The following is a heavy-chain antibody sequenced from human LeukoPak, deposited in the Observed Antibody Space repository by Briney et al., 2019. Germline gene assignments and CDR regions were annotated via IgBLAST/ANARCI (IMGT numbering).Heavy chain of an antibody. D-gene: IGHD3-22*01. J-gene: IGHJ3*01. CDR2: FSGSGGHA. V-gene: IGHV3-23*01. CDR3: AKGRRTFIVVVIDAFDV. CDR1: GFNSSNYV. Sequence: GGSLRLSCAASGFNSSNYVMGWVRQAPGKGLEWVSAFSGSGGHAYHADAVEGRFSISRDTSKNTLYLQMNSLRAEDTAVYYCAKGRRTFIVVVIDAFDVWGQGTMVTVSS.